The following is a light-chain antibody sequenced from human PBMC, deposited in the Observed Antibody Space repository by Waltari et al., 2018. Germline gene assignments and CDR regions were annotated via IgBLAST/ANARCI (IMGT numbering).Light chain of an antibody. V-gene: IGKV1-39*01. CDR2: ADF. J-gene: IGKJ5*01. CDR3: QQADSIPIT. CDR1: QSVTSY. Sequence: DIQMIQSPSSLSASVGDRVTITCRASQSVTSYVNWYQQKPGKAPKLLIYADFTLHRGVPSRFSGSGSGTDFALTISSLQPEDFATYFCQQADSIPITFGQGTRLEIK.